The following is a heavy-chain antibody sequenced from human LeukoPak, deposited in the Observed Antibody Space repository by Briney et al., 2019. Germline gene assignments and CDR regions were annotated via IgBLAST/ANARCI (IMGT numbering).Heavy chain of an antibody. V-gene: IGHV4-31*03. Sequence: SETLSLTCTVSGGSISSGGYYWSWIRQHPGKGLEWIGYIYYSGSTYYNPSLKSRVTISVDTSKNQFSLKLSSVTAADTAVYYCARQTENYGDYPWYFDYWGQGILVTVSS. CDR3: ARQTENYGDYPWYFDY. J-gene: IGHJ4*02. D-gene: IGHD4-17*01. CDR2: IYYSGST. CDR1: GGSISSGGYY.